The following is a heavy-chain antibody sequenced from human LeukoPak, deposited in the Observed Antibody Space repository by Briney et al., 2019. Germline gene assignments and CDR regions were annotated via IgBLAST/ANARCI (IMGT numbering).Heavy chain of an antibody. Sequence: SETLSLTCAVSGGSIKSNNWWSWVRQPPGKGLEWIGEIYHSGFTNYNPSLKSRVTISVDKPKNHFSLKLSSVTAADTAVYYCAREDPDRKIDYWGQGTLVTVSS. D-gene: IGHD1-14*01. CDR2: IYHSGFT. CDR3: AREDPDRKIDY. J-gene: IGHJ4*02. CDR1: GGSIKSNNW. V-gene: IGHV4-4*02.